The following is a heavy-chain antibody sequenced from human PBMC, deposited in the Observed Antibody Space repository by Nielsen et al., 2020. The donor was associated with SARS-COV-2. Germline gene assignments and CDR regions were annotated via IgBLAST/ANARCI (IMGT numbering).Heavy chain of an antibody. CDR3: ARHGYSGYGNWFDP. CDR1: GGSISSSNW. Sequence: SETLSLTCAVSGGSISSSNWWSWVRQPPGKGLEWIGEIYHSGSTNYNPSLKSRVTISVDKSKNQFSLKLSSVTAADTAVYYCARHGYSGYGNWFDPWGQGTLVTVSS. J-gene: IGHJ5*02. V-gene: IGHV4-4*02. D-gene: IGHD5-12*01. CDR2: IYHSGST.